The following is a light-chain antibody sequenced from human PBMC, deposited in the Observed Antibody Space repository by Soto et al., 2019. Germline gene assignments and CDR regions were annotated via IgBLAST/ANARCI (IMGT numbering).Light chain of an antibody. CDR2: SDN. V-gene: IGLV1-44*01. J-gene: IGLJ2*01. CDR1: RSSIGTNT. Sequence: QSVLTQPPSASGTPGQRVTISCFGSRSSIGTNTVTWYQQLPGTAPKLLTYSDNQRPSGVPDRFSGSKSGTSASLAISALQSDDEAAYYCAAWDVRFVVFGGGTQLTVL. CDR3: AAWDVRFVV.